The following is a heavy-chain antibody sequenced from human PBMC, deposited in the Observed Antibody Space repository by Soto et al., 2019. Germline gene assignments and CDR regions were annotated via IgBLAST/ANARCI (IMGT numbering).Heavy chain of an antibody. V-gene: IGHV1-8*01. CDR3: ARMETFGSFNWFDP. CDR2: MNPGSGDT. D-gene: IGHD3-16*01. Sequence: ASVKGSCKASGDIFTNNDVSWVRQATGQGLEWMGWMNPGSGDTGYAQKFQGRVTMTRDISIATAYMELSSLRSDDTAIYYCARMETFGSFNWFDPWGQGTLVTVSS. CDR1: GDIFTNND. J-gene: IGHJ5*02.